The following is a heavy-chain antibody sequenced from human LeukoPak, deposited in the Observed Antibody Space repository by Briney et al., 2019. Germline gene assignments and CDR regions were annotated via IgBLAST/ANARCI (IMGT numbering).Heavy chain of an antibody. Sequence: GGSLRLSCTGSGFTSSAYAMHWVRQAPGKGLEWVAVISSDENSRFYVDSVKGRFTISRDNSKNTLYLQMNSLRPEDTAVYYCTKPDSAMTMNYFDYWGQGTLVTVSP. CDR2: ISSDENSR. V-gene: IGHV3-30*18. CDR1: GFTSSAYA. D-gene: IGHD4/OR15-4a*01. CDR3: TKPDSAMTMNYFDY. J-gene: IGHJ4*02.